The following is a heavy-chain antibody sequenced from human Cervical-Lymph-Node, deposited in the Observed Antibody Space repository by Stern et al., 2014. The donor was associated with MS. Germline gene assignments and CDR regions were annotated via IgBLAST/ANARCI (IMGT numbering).Heavy chain of an antibody. J-gene: IGHJ6*02. Sequence: VQLVESGGGVVQPGRSLRLACAASRFIFKSYGIPWVRQAPGKGLEWLAFLSYDGGKKYQADSLKGRFTISRDNSKNTVYLQMSSLRTEDTALYYCAKDRGEYSGTFYYGMDVWGQGTTVTVSS. CDR2: LSYDGGKK. CDR3: AKDRGEYSGTFYYGMDV. CDR1: RFIFKSYG. D-gene: IGHD1-26*01. V-gene: IGHV3-30*18.